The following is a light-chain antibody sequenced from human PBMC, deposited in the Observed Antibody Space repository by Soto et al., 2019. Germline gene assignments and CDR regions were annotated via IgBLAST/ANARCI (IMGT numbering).Light chain of an antibody. CDR1: QSVSSY. CDR2: DGA. CDR3: QHRCNCPSFT. J-gene: IGKJ5*01. Sequence: EVTQTHASLSLSPGERATLSCRACQSVSSYLAWYQQKPGQAPRLLIYDGANRATGSPARSSGSGSGTDVTLTISSLVPEDVAVYYYQHRCNCPSFTFGQGTRLAI. V-gene: IGKV3-11*01.